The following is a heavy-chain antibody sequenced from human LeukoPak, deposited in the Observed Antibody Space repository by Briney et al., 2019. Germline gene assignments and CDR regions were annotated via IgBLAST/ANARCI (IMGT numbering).Heavy chain of an antibody. Sequence: PGGSLRLSCAASGFTFSSYGMHWVRQAPGKGLEWVAVIWYDGNNKYYADSVKGRFTISRDNSNNTLYLQMNSLRPEDTAVYYCAKDNSYGSGSYYELGYWGQGTLVTVSS. CDR3: AKDNSYGSGSYYELGY. CDR2: IWYDGNNK. D-gene: IGHD3-10*01. CDR1: GFTFSSYG. V-gene: IGHV3-30*02. J-gene: IGHJ4*02.